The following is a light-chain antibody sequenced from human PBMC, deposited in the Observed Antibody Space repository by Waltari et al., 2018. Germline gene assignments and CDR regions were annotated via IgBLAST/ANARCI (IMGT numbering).Light chain of an antibody. CDR3: QKYDFLPAT. V-gene: IGKV3-20*01. Sequence: EIVLTQSPGTLSLSPGERATLSCRASQGVGKYLAWYQQRPGQAPRPLLYHASIRATGIQDRFSGSGYGTDFSLTISRLEPEDFAVYYCQKYDFLPATFGQGTTVEIK. J-gene: IGKJ1*01. CDR2: HAS. CDR1: QGVGKY.